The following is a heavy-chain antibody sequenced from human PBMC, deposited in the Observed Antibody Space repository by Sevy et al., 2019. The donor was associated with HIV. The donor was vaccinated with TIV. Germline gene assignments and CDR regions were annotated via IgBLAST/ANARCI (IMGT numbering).Heavy chain of an antibody. D-gene: IGHD6-19*01. Sequence: GGSLRLSCVASGFTFSTYSMNWVRQAPGKGLEWVSYISSGGTSMFYADSVRGRFTISSDNAKNSLYRQMNSLRDEDTALYYCATCSVGWSEAVSGRQYNWLDPWGQGTLVTVSS. V-gene: IGHV3-48*02. CDR2: ISSGGTSM. CDR1: GFTFSTYS. J-gene: IGHJ5*02. CDR3: ATCSVGWSEAVSGRQYNWLDP.